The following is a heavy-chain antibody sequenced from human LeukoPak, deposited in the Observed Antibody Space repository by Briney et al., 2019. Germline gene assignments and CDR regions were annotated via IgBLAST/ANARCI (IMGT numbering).Heavy chain of an antibody. D-gene: IGHD4-17*01. CDR1: GGSISSSNYY. CDR2: IFYSGST. V-gene: IGHV4-39*01. Sequence: PSETLSLTCTVSGGSISSSNYYWGWIRQPPGEGLEWIGSIFYSGSTYYNPSLKSRVTISVDTSKNQFSLKLSSVTAADTAVYYCARFRTTVTFFDYWGQGTLVTVSS. CDR3: ARFRTTVTFFDY. J-gene: IGHJ4*02.